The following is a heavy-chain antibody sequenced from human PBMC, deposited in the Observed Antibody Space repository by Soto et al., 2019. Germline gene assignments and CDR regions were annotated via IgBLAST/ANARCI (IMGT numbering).Heavy chain of an antibody. Sequence: ASVKVSCKASGYTFTSYYMHWVRLAPGQGLEWMGIINPSGGSTSYAQKFQGRVTMTRDTSTSTVYMELSSLRSEDTAVYYCGGRYPLGSCRYGGCLCYFDYWGQGTLVTVSS. CDR1: GYTFTSYY. CDR2: INPSGGST. CDR3: GGRYPLGSCRYGGCLCYFDY. D-gene: IGHD2-8*01. J-gene: IGHJ4*02. V-gene: IGHV1-46*01.